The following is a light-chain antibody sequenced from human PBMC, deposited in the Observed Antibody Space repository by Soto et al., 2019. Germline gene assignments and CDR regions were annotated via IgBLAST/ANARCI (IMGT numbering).Light chain of an antibody. CDR2: DAS. Sequence: DIQMTQSPPSLSAFVGDRVTITCRASQGINTWIAWYQQKPEKAPTSLIYDASSLESGVPSRFSGSGSGTDFTLTISSLQPEDVATYYCQQYSTYPLNFGGGTKVDI. J-gene: IGKJ4*01. CDR3: QQYSTYPLN. CDR1: QGINTW. V-gene: IGKV1D-16*01.